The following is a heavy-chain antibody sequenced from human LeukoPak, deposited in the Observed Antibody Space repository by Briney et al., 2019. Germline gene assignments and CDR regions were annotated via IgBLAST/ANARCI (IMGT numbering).Heavy chain of an antibody. CDR1: GFTVSSNY. D-gene: IGHD2-21*01. CDR3: AKDLFLWYFDL. Sequence: GGSLRLSCAASGFTVSSNYMSWVRQAPGKGLEWVSVIYAGGSTYYADSVKGRLTISRDNSKNTLYLQMNSLRAEDTAVYYCAKDLFLWYFDLWGRGTLVTVSS. V-gene: IGHV3-66*01. J-gene: IGHJ2*01. CDR2: IYAGGST.